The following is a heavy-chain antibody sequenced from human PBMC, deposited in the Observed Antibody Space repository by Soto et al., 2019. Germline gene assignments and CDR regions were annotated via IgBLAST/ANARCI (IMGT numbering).Heavy chain of an antibody. V-gene: IGHV3-11*01. CDR1: GFAFKEYS. D-gene: IGHD3-16*01. Sequence: QVQLVESGGGLVKPGGSLRLSCSASGFAFKEYSMTWIRQAPGKGLEWVSLMSGSGITIHYADSMKGRFTISRDNAKNSLFLQMDSLRAADTAVYYCARLLSLSYEDYYYMDVWGKGTTVTVSS. CDR3: ARLLSLSYEDYYYMDV. CDR2: MSGSGITI. J-gene: IGHJ6*03.